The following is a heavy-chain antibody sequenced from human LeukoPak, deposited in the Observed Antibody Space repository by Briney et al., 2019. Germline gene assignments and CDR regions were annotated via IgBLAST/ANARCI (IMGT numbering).Heavy chain of an antibody. Sequence: SGTLSLTCAVSGGSITSGNWWSWVRQSPGKGLQWIGEVYRSGSTNFNPSLKSRVTISVDTSKNEFSLNLTSVTAADTAIYYCARGLASGYPPIPFDYWGQGTLVTVSS. J-gene: IGHJ4*02. CDR1: GGSITSGNW. D-gene: IGHD3-3*01. CDR3: ARGLASGYPPIPFDY. V-gene: IGHV4-4*02. CDR2: VYRSGST.